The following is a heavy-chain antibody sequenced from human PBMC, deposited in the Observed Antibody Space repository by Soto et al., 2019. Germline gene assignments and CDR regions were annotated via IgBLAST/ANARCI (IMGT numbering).Heavy chain of an antibody. Sequence: PGGPMLLSCGASGFNCISYAVHWVRKAPGKGLEWVAVISYDGSNKYYADSVKGRFTISRDNSKNTLYLQMNSLRAEDTAVYYCARNHKSRDSYGLYNWFDPWGQGTLVTVSS. CDR1: GFNCISYA. CDR2: ISYDGSNK. V-gene: IGHV3-30-3*01. J-gene: IGHJ5*02. D-gene: IGHD5-18*01. CDR3: ARNHKSRDSYGLYNWFDP.